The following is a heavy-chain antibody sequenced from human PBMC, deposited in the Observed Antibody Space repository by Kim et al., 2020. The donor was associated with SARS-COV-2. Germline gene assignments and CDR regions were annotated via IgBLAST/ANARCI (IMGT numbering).Heavy chain of an antibody. CDR2: ISAYNGNT. D-gene: IGHD3-9*01. CDR1: GYTFTSYG. Sequence: ASVKVSCKASGYTFTSYGISWVRQAPGQGLEWMGWISAYNGNTNYAQKLQGRFTMTTDTSTSTAYMELRSLRPDDTAVYYCARVPVLRYFDWLLFMHHWGNGSLVTVSS. V-gene: IGHV1-18*01. J-gene: IGHJ5*02. CDR3: ARVPVLRYFDWLLFMHH.